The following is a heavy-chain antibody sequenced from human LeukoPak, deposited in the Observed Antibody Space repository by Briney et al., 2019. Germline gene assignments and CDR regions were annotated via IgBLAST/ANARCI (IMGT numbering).Heavy chain of an antibody. CDR3: ARDERYSYGDNHYPDLGF. CDR1: GYTFTGYY. J-gene: IGHJ4*02. V-gene: IGHV1-2*02. D-gene: IGHD4/OR15-4a*01. CDR2: INPNSGAT. Sequence: ASVKVSCKASGYTFTGYYLFWVRQAPGQGLEWMGWINPNSGATKYAQNFQGRVTLTSDTSIRTTYMELNSLKSDDTAVYYCARDERYSYGDNHYPDLGFWGQGTPVTVSS.